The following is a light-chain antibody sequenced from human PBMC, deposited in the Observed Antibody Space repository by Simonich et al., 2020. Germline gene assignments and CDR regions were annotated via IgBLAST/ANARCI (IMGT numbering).Light chain of an antibody. CDR1: PSVLYSSNNKNY. CDR2: WAS. CDR3: QQYYSTPWT. V-gene: IGKV4-1*01. Sequence: DIVMTQSPDSLAVSLGERATINCKSSPSVLYSSNNKNYLAWYQKKPGQPPKLLMYWASTRESGVPDRFSGSGSGTDFTLTISSLQAEDVAVYYCQQYYSTPWTFGQGTKVEIK. J-gene: IGKJ1*01.